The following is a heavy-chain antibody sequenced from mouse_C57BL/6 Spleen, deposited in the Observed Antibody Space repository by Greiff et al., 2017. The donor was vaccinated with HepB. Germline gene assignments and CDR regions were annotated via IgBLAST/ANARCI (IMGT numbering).Heavy chain of an antibody. J-gene: IGHJ4*01. CDR2: IRNKANGYTT. D-gene: IGHD3-2*02. V-gene: IGHV7-3*01. Sequence: EVKLMESGGGLVQPGGSLSLSCVASGFTFTDYYMSWVRQPPGKALEWLGFIRNKANGYTTEYSASVKGRFTISRDNSQSILYLQMNALRAEDSATYYCARPAQATLYYYAMDYWGQGTSVTVSS. CDR1: GFTFTDYY. CDR3: ARPAQATLYYYAMDY.